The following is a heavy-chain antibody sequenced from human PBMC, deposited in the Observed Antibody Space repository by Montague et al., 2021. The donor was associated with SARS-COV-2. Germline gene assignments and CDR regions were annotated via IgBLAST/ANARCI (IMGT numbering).Heavy chain of an antibody. J-gene: IGHJ4*02. V-gene: IGHV4-59*12. Sequence: SETLPLTCNVSGGSLTSYYWSWIRQPPGKGLECIGHVYYNGNTNYNPSPKSRIILSVDTSKNHFSLKVSSVTAADTAVYYCAGGYKWSDYFDCWGQGTLVTVSS. CDR2: VYYNGNT. CDR1: GGSLTSYY. CDR3: AGGYKWSDYFDC. D-gene: IGHD1-1*01.